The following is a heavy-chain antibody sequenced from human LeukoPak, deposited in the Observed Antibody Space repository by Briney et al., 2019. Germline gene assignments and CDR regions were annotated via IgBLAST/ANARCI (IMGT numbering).Heavy chain of an antibody. D-gene: IGHD5-24*01. Sequence: PSETLSLTCTVSGGSMSSYYWSWIRQPPGKGREWIGYIYDSGSTNYNPSFKSRVTISADTSKKEFSLKLTSVTAADTAVYYCAGGRWLQLPHYWGQGTLVTVSS. CDR3: AGGRWLQLPHY. CDR2: IYDSGST. CDR1: GGSMSSYY. V-gene: IGHV4-59*01. J-gene: IGHJ4*02.